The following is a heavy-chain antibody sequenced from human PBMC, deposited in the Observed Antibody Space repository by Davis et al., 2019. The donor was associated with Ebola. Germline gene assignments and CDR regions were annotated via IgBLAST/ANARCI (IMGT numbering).Heavy chain of an antibody. D-gene: IGHD1-26*01. CDR3: AKDTSNVWFDV. Sequence: GGSLRLSCAASGFTFSSFRMHWVRQAPGKGLEWVSTLGTSADTYYADSVKGRFTISRDNSMNTLHLQMNSLRVEDTAIYYCAKDTSNVWFDVWGQGTMVTVSS. CDR1: GFTFSSFR. J-gene: IGHJ3*01. CDR2: LGTSADT. V-gene: IGHV3-23*01.